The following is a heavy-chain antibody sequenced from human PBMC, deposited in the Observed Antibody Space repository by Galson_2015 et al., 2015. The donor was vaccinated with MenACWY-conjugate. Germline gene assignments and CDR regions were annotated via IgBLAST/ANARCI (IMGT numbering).Heavy chain of an antibody. Sequence: SLRLSCATSGFAFGDYLMGWFRQAPGKGLEWVGYIQSKNYGANTQYAASVKDRFTISRDDSRSIAYLQMNSLKTEDTALYNCTRADHRYCSRTNCPFDHWGQGTLVTVSS. CDR2: IQSKNYGANT. CDR3: TRADHRYCSRTNCPFDH. J-gene: IGHJ4*02. CDR1: GFAFGDYL. V-gene: IGHV3-49*03. D-gene: IGHD2-2*01.